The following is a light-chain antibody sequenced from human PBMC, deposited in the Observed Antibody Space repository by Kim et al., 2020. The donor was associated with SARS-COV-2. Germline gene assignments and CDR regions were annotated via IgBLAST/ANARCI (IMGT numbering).Light chain of an antibody. CDR3: LLHCGGTQFWV. J-gene: IGLJ3*02. CDR2: SIT. Sequence: GTVTLTCASSTGAVTSGYYPNWFQQKPGQAPRALIYSITNKHSWTPARFSGSLLGGKAALTLSSVQPEDEADYYCLLHCGGTQFWVFGGGTQLTVL. V-gene: IGLV7-43*01. CDR1: TGAVTSGYY.